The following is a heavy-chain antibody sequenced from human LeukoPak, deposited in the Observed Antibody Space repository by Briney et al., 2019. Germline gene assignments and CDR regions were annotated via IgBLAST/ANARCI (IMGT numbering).Heavy chain of an antibody. J-gene: IGHJ4*02. CDR2: MYYSGST. CDR1: GGSISSSSYY. Sequence: SETLSLTCSDSGGSISSSSYYWGWIRQPPGKGLEWIGSMYYSGSTYYNPSLKSRVTISVDTSKNQFSLKVSSVTAADTAVYYCARVSSGWYSPFDYWGQGTLVTVSS. D-gene: IGHD6-19*01. CDR3: ARVSSGWYSPFDY. V-gene: IGHV4-39*07.